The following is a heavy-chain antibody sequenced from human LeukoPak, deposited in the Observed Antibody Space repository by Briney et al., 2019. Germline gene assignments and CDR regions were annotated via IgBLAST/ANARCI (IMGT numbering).Heavy chain of an antibody. Sequence: GGSLRLSCAASGFTFSNYPLHWVRQAPGKGLEWVTLISYDGSKIYYADSVKGRFTISRDNSKNTLYLQMNSLRVEDTAVYFCARGGHWLDPWGQGTMVTVSP. CDR3: ARGGHWLDP. CDR1: GFTFSNYP. CDR2: ISYDGSKI. J-gene: IGHJ5*02. V-gene: IGHV3-30-3*01.